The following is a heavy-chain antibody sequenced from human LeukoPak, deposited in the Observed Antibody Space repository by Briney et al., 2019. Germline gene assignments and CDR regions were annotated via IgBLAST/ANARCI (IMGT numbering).Heavy chain of an antibody. J-gene: IGHJ6*03. V-gene: IGHV3-7*01. D-gene: IGHD2-2*01. CDR1: GFTFSSYW. Sequence: GGSLRLSCAASGFTFSSYWMSWVRQAPGKGLEWVANIKQDGSEKYYVDSMKGRFTISRDNAKNSLYLQMNSLRAEDTAVYYCAREKEGYCSRTSCYLDYYYYYMDVWGKGTTVTISS. CDR3: AREKEGYCSRTSCYLDYYYYYMDV. CDR2: IKQDGSEK.